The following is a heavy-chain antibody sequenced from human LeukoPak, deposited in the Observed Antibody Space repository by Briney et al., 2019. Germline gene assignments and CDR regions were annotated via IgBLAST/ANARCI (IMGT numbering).Heavy chain of an antibody. V-gene: IGHV3-73*01. D-gene: IGHD3-22*01. J-gene: IGHJ4*02. CDR1: GFNVSGSA. CDR2: IRSKANKYAT. Sequence: GGSLRLSCAASGFNVSGSAMHWVRQASGKGLDWVGRIRSKANKYATAYAASVKWRFTISRDDSKNTAYLQMNSLKTEDTAVYYCPVYDSSGYNYYWGQGTLVTVSS. CDR3: PVYDSSGYNYY.